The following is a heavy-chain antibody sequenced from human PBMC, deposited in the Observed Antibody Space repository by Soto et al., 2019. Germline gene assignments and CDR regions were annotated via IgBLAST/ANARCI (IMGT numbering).Heavy chain of an antibody. V-gene: IGHV1-69*13. Sequence: GASVKVSCKASGGTFSSYAISWVRQAPGQGLEWMGGIIPIFGTANYAQKFQGRVTITADESTSTAYMELSSLRSEDTAVYYCARRAQISSGYYYNWLDPWGQGTLVTFSS. CDR1: GGTFSSYA. J-gene: IGHJ5*02. D-gene: IGHD3-22*01. CDR2: IIPIFGTA. CDR3: ARRAQISSGYYYNWLDP.